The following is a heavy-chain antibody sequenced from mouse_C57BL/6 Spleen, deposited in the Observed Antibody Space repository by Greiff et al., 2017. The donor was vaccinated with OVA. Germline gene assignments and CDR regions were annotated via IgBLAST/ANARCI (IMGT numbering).Heavy chain of an antibody. CDR2: FYPGSGSI. V-gene: IGHV1-62-2*01. D-gene: IGHD1-1*01. J-gene: IGHJ1*03. CDR3: ARHEGPHYYGSSYGYFDV. CDR1: GYTFTEYT. Sequence: VQLVESGAELVKPGASVKLSCKASGYTFTEYTIHWVKQRSGQGLEWIGWFYPGSGSIKYNEKFKDKATLTADKSSSTVYMELSRLTSEDSAVYFCARHEGPHYYGSSYGYFDVWGTGTTVTVSS.